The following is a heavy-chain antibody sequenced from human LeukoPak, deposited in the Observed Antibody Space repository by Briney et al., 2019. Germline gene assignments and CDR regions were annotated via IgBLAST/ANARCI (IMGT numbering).Heavy chain of an antibody. J-gene: IGHJ4*02. CDR3: ARINAGYCSSTSCLIWHFDH. CDR1: GGSISSYY. D-gene: IGHD2-2*01. CDR2: SYTSGST. Sequence: SETLSLTCTVSGGSISSYYWSWIRQPAGKGLEWIGRSYTSGSTNYNPSLKSRVTMSVDTSKNQFSLKLSSVTAADTAVYYCARINAGYCSSTSCLIWHFDHWGQGTLVTVSS. V-gene: IGHV4-4*07.